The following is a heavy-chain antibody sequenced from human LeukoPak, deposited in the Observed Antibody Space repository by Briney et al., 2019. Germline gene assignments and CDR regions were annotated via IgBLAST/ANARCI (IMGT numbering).Heavy chain of an antibody. Sequence: ASVKVSCKASGGTFSSYAISWVRQAPGQGHEWMGRIIPILGIANYAQKFQGRVTITADKSTSTAYMELSSLRSEDTAVYYCASEWRGDYYDSSGYYFWGQGTLVTVSS. V-gene: IGHV1-69*04. CDR3: ASEWRGDYYDSSGYYF. CDR2: IIPILGIA. J-gene: IGHJ4*02. CDR1: GGTFSSYA. D-gene: IGHD3-22*01.